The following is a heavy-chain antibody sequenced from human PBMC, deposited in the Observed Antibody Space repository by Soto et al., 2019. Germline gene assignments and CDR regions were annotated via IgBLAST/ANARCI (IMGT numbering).Heavy chain of an antibody. CDR3: ARGSYCTNGVGYGGQVYFQH. CDR2: IYYSGST. J-gene: IGHJ1*01. D-gene: IGHD2-8*01. V-gene: IGHV4-31*03. Sequence: PSETLSLTCTVSGGSISSGGYYWSWIRQHPGKGLEWIGYIYYSGSTYYNPSLKSRVTISVDTSKNQFSLKLSSVTAADTAVYYCARGSYCTNGVGYGGQVYFQHWGQGTLGTVSS. CDR1: GGSISSGGYY.